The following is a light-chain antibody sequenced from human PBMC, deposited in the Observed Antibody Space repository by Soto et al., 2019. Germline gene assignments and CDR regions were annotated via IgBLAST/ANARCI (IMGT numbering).Light chain of an antibody. J-gene: IGLJ1*01. CDR2: EVT. CDR3: NSYVGSNNYV. V-gene: IGLV2-8*01. CDR1: ASDIGRYNY. Sequence: QSVLTQPPSASGSPGQSVTISCIGTASDIGRYNYVSWYQHHPGKAPKLIIYEVTKRPSGVPARFSGSKSGNTASLTVSGLQADDEADYYCNSYVGSNNYVFGTGTKLTVL.